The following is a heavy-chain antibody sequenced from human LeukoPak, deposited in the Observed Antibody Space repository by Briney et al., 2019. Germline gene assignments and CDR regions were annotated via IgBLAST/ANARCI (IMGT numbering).Heavy chain of an antibody. Sequence: PGGSLRLSCAASGFTFSSYAMSWVRQAPGKGLEWVSAISGSGGSTYYADSVKGRFTISRDNSKNTLYLQMNSLRAEDTAVYYCARGDDYYDSSGYYYPGAFDIWGQGTMVTVSS. CDR1: GFTFSSYA. J-gene: IGHJ3*02. CDR2: ISGSGGST. D-gene: IGHD3-22*01. V-gene: IGHV3-23*01. CDR3: ARGDDYYDSSGYYYPGAFDI.